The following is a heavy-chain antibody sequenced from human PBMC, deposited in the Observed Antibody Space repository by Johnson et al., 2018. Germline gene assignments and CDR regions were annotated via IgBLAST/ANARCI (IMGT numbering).Heavy chain of an antibody. Sequence: QVQLVESGGGLVQPGGSLRLSCAASGFTFSHYGMHWVRQAPGKGLEWLALIWFDGTNKYHADSVKGRFTISRDNSKNTLYLQMNSLRGEDTAVYYCAREAEYSVEYFQYWGQGTLVTVSS. D-gene: IGHD5/OR15-5a*01. J-gene: IGHJ1*01. V-gene: IGHV3-33*01. CDR1: GFTFSHYG. CDR2: IWFDGTNK. CDR3: AREAEYSVEYFQY.